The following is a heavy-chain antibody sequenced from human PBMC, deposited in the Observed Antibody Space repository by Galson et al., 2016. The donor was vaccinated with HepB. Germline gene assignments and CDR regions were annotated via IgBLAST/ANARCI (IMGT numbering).Heavy chain of an antibody. D-gene: IGHD2-8*02. V-gene: IGHV3-23*01. CDR1: GFTFSTYA. CDR2: ISNSGSNT. Sequence: SLRLSCAASGFTFSTYAMSWVRQAPGKGLEWVSAISNSGSNTYYADSVKGRFTISRDNSKNTLYLQMNSLRVEDTALYYCAKEFVATGGVVGDYWGQGTLVTVSS. CDR3: AKEFVATGGVVGDY. J-gene: IGHJ4*02.